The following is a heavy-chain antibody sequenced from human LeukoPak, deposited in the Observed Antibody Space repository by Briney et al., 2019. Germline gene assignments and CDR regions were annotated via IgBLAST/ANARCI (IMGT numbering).Heavy chain of an antibody. J-gene: IGHJ6*02. Sequence: PGGSLRLSCAASGFTVSSNYMSWVRQAPGKGLEWVSVIYSGGSTYYADSVKGQFTISRHNSKNTLYLQMNSLRAEDTAVYYCARESPIAAAMDVWGQGTTVTVSS. CDR1: GFTVSSNY. CDR2: IYSGGST. D-gene: IGHD6-13*01. CDR3: ARESPIAAAMDV. V-gene: IGHV3-53*04.